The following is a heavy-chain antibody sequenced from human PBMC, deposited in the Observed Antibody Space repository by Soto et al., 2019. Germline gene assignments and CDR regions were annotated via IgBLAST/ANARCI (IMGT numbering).Heavy chain of an antibody. J-gene: IGHJ5*02. V-gene: IGHV4-39*01. CDR3: ARQPTRYPDWFDA. Sequence: QVQLQESGPGLVNPSETLSLTCTVSGGSVTSSPSSWAWVRQPPGKGLHRTGTIFYGHSTYYNPSLESRVTTPLGTSKIQFSPGLPSATAGDTAVYYCARQPTRYPDWFDAWRRGIGVIVSS. D-gene: IGHD3-16*02. CDR1: GGSVTSSPSS. CDR2: IFYGHST.